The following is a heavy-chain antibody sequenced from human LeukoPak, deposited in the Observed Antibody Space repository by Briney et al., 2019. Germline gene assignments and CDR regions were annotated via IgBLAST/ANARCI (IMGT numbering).Heavy chain of an antibody. CDR3: ARVTPHPYYDFWSGYNYYYYYYMDV. J-gene: IGHJ6*03. D-gene: IGHD3-3*01. V-gene: IGHV4-38-2*02. Sequence: SETLSLTCTVSGYSISSGYYWGWIRQPPGKGLEWIGSIYHSGSTYYNPSLKRRVTISVDTSKNQFSLKLSSVTAADTAVYYCARVTPHPYYDFWSGYNYYYYYYMDVWGKGTTVTVSS. CDR2: IYHSGST. CDR1: GYSISSGYY.